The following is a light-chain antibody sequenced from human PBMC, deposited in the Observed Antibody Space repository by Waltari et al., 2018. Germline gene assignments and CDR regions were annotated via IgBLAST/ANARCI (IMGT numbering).Light chain of an antibody. CDR3: QQYDTYPLT. CDR1: QNIKTC. Sequence: DIQMSQSPSTLSASIGDRVTITCRASQNIKTCVAWYQQKPGKAPKFLVYKASTLDSGVPSRFSGSGSGTEFTLTISSLQPDDFATYYCQQYDTYPLTFGGGTKVEIK. CDR2: KAS. V-gene: IGKV1-5*03. J-gene: IGKJ4*01.